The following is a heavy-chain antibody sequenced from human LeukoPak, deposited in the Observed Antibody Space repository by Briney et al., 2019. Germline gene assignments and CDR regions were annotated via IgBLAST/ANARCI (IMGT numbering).Heavy chain of an antibody. V-gene: IGHV4-34*01. D-gene: IGHD3-22*01. CDR2: INHSGSA. CDR3: ATGGTGYYDSSGYFWFDP. Sequence: SETLSLTCAVYGGSFSGYYWSWIRQSPGKGLEWIGEINHSGSANYNPSLKSRVAISVDTSKNQFSLKLSSVTAADTAVYYCATGGTGYYDSSGYFWFDPWGQGTLVTVSS. CDR1: GGSFSGYY. J-gene: IGHJ5*02.